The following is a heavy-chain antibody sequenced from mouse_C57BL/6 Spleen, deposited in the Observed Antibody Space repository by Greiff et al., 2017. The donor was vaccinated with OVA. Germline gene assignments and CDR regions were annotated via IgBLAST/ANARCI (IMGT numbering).Heavy chain of an antibody. CDR3: ARGDSSGSWFSY. J-gene: IGHJ3*01. D-gene: IGHD3-2*02. Sequence: VQLQQSGPVLVKPGASVKMSCKASGYTFTDYYMNWVKQSHGKSLEWIGVINPYNGGTSYNQKFKGKATLTVDKSSSTAYMELNSLTSEDSAVYYGARGDSSGSWFSYWGQGTLVTVSA. CDR2: INPYNGGT. CDR1: GYTFTDYY. V-gene: IGHV1-19*01.